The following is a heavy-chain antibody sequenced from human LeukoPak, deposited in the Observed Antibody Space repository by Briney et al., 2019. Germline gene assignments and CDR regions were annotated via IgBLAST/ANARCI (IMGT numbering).Heavy chain of an antibody. Sequence: NTSQTLSLTCTVSGGSMSSGGYYWSWIRKPPAQGLHWIGEISRTGLTHYNPSLESRVTVSLDKSKNQLSPNLTSVTAADTAVYYCSRENGAFSPFGYWGQGTLVTVLS. CDR1: GGSMSSGGYY. V-gene: IGHV4-30-2*01. J-gene: IGHJ4*02. CDR2: ISRTGLT. D-gene: IGHD2-8*01. CDR3: SRENGAFSPFGY.